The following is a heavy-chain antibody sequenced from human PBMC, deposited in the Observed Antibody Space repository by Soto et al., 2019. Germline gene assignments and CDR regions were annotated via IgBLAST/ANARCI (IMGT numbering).Heavy chain of an antibody. J-gene: IGHJ6*02. CDR3: ARQSGDVEGYYYYYYGMDV. V-gene: IGHV1-69*06. D-gene: IGHD3-16*01. Sequence: GASVKVSCKASGGTFSSYAISWVRQAPGQGLEWMGGIIPIFGTANYAQKFQGRVTITADKSTSTAYMELSSLRSEDTAVYYCARQSGDVEGYYYYYYGMDVWGQGTTVTVSS. CDR2: IIPIFGTA. CDR1: GGTFSSYA.